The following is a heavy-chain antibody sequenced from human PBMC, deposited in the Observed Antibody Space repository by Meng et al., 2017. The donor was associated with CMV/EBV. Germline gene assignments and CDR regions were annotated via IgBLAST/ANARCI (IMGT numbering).Heavy chain of an antibody. J-gene: IGHJ6*02. V-gene: IGHV3-48*03. CDR3: ARDGPIVVVRGHYGMDV. CDR1: GFTFSSYE. CDR2: ISSSGSTI. Sequence: GESLKTSCAASGFTFSSYEMNWVRPAPGKGLEWVSYISSSGSTIYYADSGKGRFTISRDNAKNSLYLQMNSLRAEDTAVYDCARDGPIVVVRGHYGMDVWGQGTTVTVSS. D-gene: IGHD2-2*01.